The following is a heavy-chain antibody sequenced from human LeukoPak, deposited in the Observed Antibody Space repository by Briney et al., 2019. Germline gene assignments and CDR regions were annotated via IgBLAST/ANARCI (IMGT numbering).Heavy chain of an antibody. D-gene: IGHD6-19*01. CDR3: AKDKGSEQWLGSYYYGMDV. Sequence: GGSLRLSCAASGFTVSSNYMSWVRQAPGKGLEWVSAISGSGGSTYYADSVKGRFTISRDNSKNTLYLQMNSLRAEDTAVYYCAKDKGSEQWLGSYYYGMDVWGQGTTVTVSS. V-gene: IGHV3-23*01. J-gene: IGHJ6*02. CDR2: ISGSGGST. CDR1: GFTVSSNY.